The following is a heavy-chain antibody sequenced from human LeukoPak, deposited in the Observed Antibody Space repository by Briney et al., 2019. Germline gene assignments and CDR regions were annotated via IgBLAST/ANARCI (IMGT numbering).Heavy chain of an antibody. D-gene: IGHD2-2*01. J-gene: IGHJ4*02. CDR3: AKAVRVVPAAI. Sequence: GGSLRLSCAASGFTFSSYAMSWVRQAPGKGLGWVSAISGSGGSTYYADSVKGRFTISRDNSKNTLYLQMNSLRAEDTAVYYCAKAVRVVPAAIWGQGTLVTVSS. CDR2: ISGSGGST. CDR1: GFTFSSYA. V-gene: IGHV3-23*01.